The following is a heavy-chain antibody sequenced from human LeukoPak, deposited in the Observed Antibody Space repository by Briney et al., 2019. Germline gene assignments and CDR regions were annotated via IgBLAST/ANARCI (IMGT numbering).Heavy chain of an antibody. CDR3: ARDRSSGWDNYYYYGMDV. V-gene: IGHV4-30-4*01. CDR2: IYNSGST. Sequence: SQTLSLTCTVSGDSISSGDYFWSWIRQPPGKGLEWVGYIYNSGSTHYNPSLKSRVTISVDTSKNQFSLKLSSVTAADTAVYYCARDRSSGWDNYYYYGMDVWGQGTTVTVSS. J-gene: IGHJ6*02. D-gene: IGHD6-19*01. CDR1: GDSISSGDYF.